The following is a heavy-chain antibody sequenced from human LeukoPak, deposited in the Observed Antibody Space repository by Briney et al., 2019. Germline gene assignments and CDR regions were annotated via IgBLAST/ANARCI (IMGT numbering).Heavy chain of an antibody. J-gene: IGHJ5*02. V-gene: IGHV4-61*01. D-gene: IGHD3-3*01. CDR2: IYYSGST. CDR1: GGSVSSGSYY. Sequence: PSETLSLTCTVSGGSVSSGSYYWSWIRQPPGKGLEWIGYIYYSGSTNYNPSLKSRVTISVDPSKNQFSLKLSSVTAADTAVYYCARGAVSGYYTGVGWFDPWGQGTLVTVSS. CDR3: ARGAVSGYYTGVGWFDP.